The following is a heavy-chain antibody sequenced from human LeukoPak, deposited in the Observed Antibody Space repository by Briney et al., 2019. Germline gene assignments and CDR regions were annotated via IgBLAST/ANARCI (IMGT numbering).Heavy chain of an antibody. J-gene: IGHJ4*01. CDR3: ARDLIAVAGYIDY. D-gene: IGHD6-19*01. Sequence: PGGSLRLSCAASGFTVSSNYMSWVRQAPGKGLEGVSLIYSGGSTYYTDSVKGRFTISRDNSKNTLYLQMNSLRAEDTAVYYCARDLIAVAGYIDYGGQGTLVTASS. CDR1: GFTVSSNY. V-gene: IGHV3-66*01. CDR2: IYSGGST.